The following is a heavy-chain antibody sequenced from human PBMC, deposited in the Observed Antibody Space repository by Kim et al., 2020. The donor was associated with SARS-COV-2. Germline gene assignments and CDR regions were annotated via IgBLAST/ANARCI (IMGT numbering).Heavy chain of an antibody. V-gene: IGHV3-11*01. CDR1: GLSFSDSY. J-gene: IGHJ4*02. D-gene: IGHD5-12*01. Sequence: GGSLRLSCAASGLSFSDSYMNWVRQAPGKGLEWLSVISTRGEFIFYADSVEGRLTISRDNAKNSLYLQMNYLRDEDTAVYYCARSGNGYNAFGIWGQGVLVTVSS. CDR2: ISTRGEFI. CDR3: ARSGNGYNAFGI.